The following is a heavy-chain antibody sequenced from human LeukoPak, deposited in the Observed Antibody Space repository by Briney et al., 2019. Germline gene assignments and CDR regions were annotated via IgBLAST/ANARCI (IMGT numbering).Heavy chain of an antibody. CDR3: ARLHITVTTLVVDY. CDR1: GGSISSYY. D-gene: IGHD1-7*01. J-gene: IGHJ4*02. CDR2: IYYSGST. V-gene: IGHV4-59*08. Sequence: SETLSLICTVSGGSISSYYWSWIRQPPGKGLEWIAYIYYSGSTNYNPSLKSRVTISVDTSKNQFSLKLSSATAADTAVYYCARLHITVTTLVVDYWGQGTLVTVSS.